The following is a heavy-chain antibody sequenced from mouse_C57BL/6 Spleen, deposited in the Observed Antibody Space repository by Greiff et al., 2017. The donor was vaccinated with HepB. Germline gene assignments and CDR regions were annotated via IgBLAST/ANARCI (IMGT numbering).Heavy chain of an antibody. J-gene: IGHJ2*01. V-gene: IGHV1-81*01. CDR3: ARQRYGNYDYFDY. Sequence: VKLMESGAELARPGASVKLSCKASGYTFTSYGISWVKQRTGQGLEWIGEIYPRSGNTYYNEKFKGKATLTADKSSSTAYMELRSLTSEDSAVYFCARQRYGNYDYFDYWGQGTTLTVSS. D-gene: IGHD2-10*02. CDR2: IYPRSGNT. CDR1: GYTFTSYG.